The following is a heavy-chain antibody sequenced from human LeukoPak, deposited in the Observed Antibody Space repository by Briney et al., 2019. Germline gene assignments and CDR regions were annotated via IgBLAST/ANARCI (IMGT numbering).Heavy chain of an antibody. V-gene: IGHV4-39*07. D-gene: IGHD3-10*01. CDR2: INHSGST. CDR3: ARTYGSGSSPSFFDY. Sequence: SETLSLTCTVSGGSISSGGYYWSWIRQPPGKGLEWIGEINHSGSTNYNPSLKSRVTISVDTSKNQFSLKLSSVTAADTAVYYCARTYGSGSSPSFFDYWGQGTLVTVSS. J-gene: IGHJ4*02. CDR1: GGSISSGGYY.